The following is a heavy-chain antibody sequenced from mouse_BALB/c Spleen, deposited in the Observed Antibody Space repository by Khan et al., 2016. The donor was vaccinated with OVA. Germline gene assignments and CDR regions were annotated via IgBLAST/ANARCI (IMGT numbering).Heavy chain of an antibody. J-gene: IGHJ2*01. D-gene: IGHD2-4*01. CDR2: IYPGISDT. CDR1: GYSFTSYW. Sequence: VRLQQSGTVLARPGASVKMSCKASGYSFTSYWMHWVKQRPELGLEWIGAIYPGISDTRYNQKFKGKAKLTDVTSASTTYMELSSLTNEASAVYYCTRSYDSYYFYYWGQGTLLTVSA. CDR3: TRSYDSYYFYY. V-gene: IGHV1-5*01.